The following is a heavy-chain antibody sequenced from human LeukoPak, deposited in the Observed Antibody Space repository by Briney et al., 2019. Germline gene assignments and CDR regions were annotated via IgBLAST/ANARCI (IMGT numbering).Heavy chain of an antibody. CDR1: GFTFSSYG. J-gene: IGHJ4*02. CDR3: ARDQSGSSSSYVY. V-gene: IGHV3-30*19. CDR2: IWYDGSNK. D-gene: IGHD6-6*01. Sequence: GRSLRLSCAASGFTFSSYGMHWVRQAPGKGLEWVAVIWYDGSNKYYADSVKGRFTISRDNSKNTLYLQMNGLRAEDTAVYYCARDQSGSSSSYVYWGQGTLVTVSS.